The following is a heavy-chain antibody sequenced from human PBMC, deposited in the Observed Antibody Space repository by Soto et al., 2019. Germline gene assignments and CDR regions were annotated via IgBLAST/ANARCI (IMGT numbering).Heavy chain of an antibody. CDR3: ARGGGYYYGSGSYLGY. CDR2: IYYSGST. D-gene: IGHD3-10*01. J-gene: IGHJ4*02. V-gene: IGHV4-39*01. CDR1: GGSISSSSYY. Sequence: QLQLQESGPGLVKPSETLSLTCTVSGGSISSSSYYWGWIRQPPGKGLEWIGGIYYSGSTYYNPSLKSRVTISVDTSKNQFSLKLSSVTAADTAVYYCARGGGYYYGSGSYLGYWGQGTLVTVSS.